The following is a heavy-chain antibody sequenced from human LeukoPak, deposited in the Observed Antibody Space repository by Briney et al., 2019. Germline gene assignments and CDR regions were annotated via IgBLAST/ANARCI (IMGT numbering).Heavy chain of an antibody. CDR3: ARRARYYYDSSGYYRAVVFDY. CDR1: GGSFSGYY. V-gene: IGHV4-34*01. Sequence: PSETLSLTCAVYGGSFSGYYWSWIRQPPGKGLEWIGEINHSGSTNYNPSLKSRVTISVDTSKNQFSLKLSSVTAADTAVYYCARRARYYYDSSGYYRAVVFDYWGQGTLVTVSS. D-gene: IGHD3-22*01. CDR2: INHSGST. J-gene: IGHJ4*02.